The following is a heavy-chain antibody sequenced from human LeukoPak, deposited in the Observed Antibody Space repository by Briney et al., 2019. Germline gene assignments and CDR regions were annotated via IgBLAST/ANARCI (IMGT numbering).Heavy chain of an antibody. V-gene: IGHV4-59*01. J-gene: IGHJ3*02. CDR2: IYYSGST. CDR3: ARDREMATMGAFDI. Sequence: SETLSLTCTVSGGSISSYYWSWIRQPPGKGLEWIGYIYYSGSTNYNPSLKSRVTISVDTSKNQFSLKLSSVTAADTAVYYCARDREMATMGAFDIWGRGTMVTVSS. D-gene: IGHD5-24*01. CDR1: GGSISSYY.